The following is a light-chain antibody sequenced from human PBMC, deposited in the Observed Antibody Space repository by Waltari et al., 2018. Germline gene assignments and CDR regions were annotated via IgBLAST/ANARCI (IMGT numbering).Light chain of an antibody. J-gene: IGKJ1*01. CDR3: QQYKNWPWT. CDR1: QRVSSN. CDR2: GAS. Sequence: EIVMTQSPATLSVSPGERATLSCRASQRVSSNLAWYQQKPGQAPRLLIYGASTRATGIPAGLSGSGSGTEFTLTISSLQSEDFAVYYCQQYKNWPWTFGLGTKVEIK. V-gene: IGKV3-15*01.